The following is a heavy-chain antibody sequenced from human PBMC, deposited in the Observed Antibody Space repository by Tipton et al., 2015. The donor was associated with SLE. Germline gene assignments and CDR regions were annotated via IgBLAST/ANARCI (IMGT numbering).Heavy chain of an antibody. D-gene: IGHD2-2*02. Sequence: QSGAEVKKPGSSVKVSCKASGGTFSSYAISWVRQAPGQGLEWMGGIIPIFGTANYAQKFQGRVTITTDESTSTAYMELSSLRSEDTAVYYCARVRDIVVVPAAIGGAFDIWGQGTMVTVSS. CDR3: ARVRDIVVVPAAIGGAFDI. J-gene: IGHJ3*02. V-gene: IGHV1-69*05. CDR1: GGTFSSYA. CDR2: IIPIFGTA.